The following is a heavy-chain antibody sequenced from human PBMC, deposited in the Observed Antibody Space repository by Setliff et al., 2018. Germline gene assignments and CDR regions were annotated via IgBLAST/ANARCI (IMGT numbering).Heavy chain of an antibody. CDR1: GGTFSSYG. D-gene: IGHD5-18*01. Sequence: SVKVSCKASGGTFSSYGITWVRQAPGQGLEWMGGTIPMFGTTNYAQKFQGRVTIITDASTSTSYMALSSLTSADTAVYCCAREGVDTRSSTDYRYYMDVWGKGTTVTVSS. CDR2: TIPMFGTT. J-gene: IGHJ6*03. CDR3: AREGVDTRSSTDYRYYMDV. V-gene: IGHV1-69*05.